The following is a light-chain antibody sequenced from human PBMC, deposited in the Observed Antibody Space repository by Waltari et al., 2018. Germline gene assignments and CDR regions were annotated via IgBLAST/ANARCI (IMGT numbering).Light chain of an antibody. CDR3: QQYYNTPYT. CDR2: WAS. CDR1: QSVLFSSNNENY. Sequence: DIVMTQSPDSLAVSLGERATINCKSSQSVLFSSNNENYLAWYQQKPGQPPKLLIYWASIRESWVPDRFSGSGSGTYFTLTISSLQAEDVAVYYCQQYYNTPYTFGQGTKLEIK. J-gene: IGKJ2*01. V-gene: IGKV4-1*01.